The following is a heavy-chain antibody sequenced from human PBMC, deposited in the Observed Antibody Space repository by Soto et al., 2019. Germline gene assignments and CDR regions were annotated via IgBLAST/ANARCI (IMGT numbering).Heavy chain of an antibody. D-gene: IGHD5-12*01. CDR2: VHYRGST. J-gene: IGHJ4*02. CDR1: GGSISSRSYF. Sequence: SETLSLTCPVSGGSISSRSYFWGWIRQPPGKGLEWIGNVHYRGSTYYNASLTSRVTIYVDTSKNQFSLKLSSVTAADSAVYSCARGIGYYFDSWGQGTLVTVSS. V-gene: IGHV4-39*01. CDR3: ARGIGYYFDS.